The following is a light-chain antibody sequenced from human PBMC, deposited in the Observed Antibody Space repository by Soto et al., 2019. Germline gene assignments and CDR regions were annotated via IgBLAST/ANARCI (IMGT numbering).Light chain of an antibody. CDR3: QQSYSTPGGT. CDR2: AAS. CDR1: QSISSY. Sequence: DVQMTQSPSSLSASVGDRVTITCRASQSISSYLNWYQQQPGKAPKLLIYAASSLQSGVPSRFSGSGSGTDFTLTISSLQPEDFATYYCQQSYSTPGGTFGGGTKEEIK. V-gene: IGKV1-39*01. J-gene: IGKJ4*01.